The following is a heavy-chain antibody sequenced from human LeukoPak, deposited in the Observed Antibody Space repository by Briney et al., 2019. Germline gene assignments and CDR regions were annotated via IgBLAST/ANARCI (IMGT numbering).Heavy chain of an antibody. J-gene: IGHJ4*02. D-gene: IGHD5-12*01. V-gene: IGHV4-39*07. CDR2: IYHSGDT. Sequence: SETLSLTCTVSGGSISSSSYYWGWIRQPPGKGLEWIGSIYHSGDTKYNPSLKSRVTISVDTSKNQFSLRLRSVTAADTAVYYCAREGYSGHDFIYWGQGTLVTVSS. CDR1: GGSISSSSYY. CDR3: AREGYSGHDFIY.